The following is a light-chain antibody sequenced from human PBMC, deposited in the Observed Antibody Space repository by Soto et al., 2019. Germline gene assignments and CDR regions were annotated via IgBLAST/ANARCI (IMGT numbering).Light chain of an antibody. CDR1: TIDVGGYNS. V-gene: IGLV2-14*01. CDR2: DVS. CDR3: SSRTSTSTRV. J-gene: IGLJ1*01. Sequence: QSALTQPASVSGSPGQSSTISCTGTTIDVGGYNSVSWYQQHPGKAPELMIYDVSNRPSGISYRFSGSKSGNTASLTISGRQAEDEADYYCSSRTSTSTRVFGTGSKVTVL.